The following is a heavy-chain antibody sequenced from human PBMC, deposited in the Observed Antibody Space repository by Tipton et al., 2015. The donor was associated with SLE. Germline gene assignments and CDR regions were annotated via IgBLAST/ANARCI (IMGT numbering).Heavy chain of an antibody. Sequence: TLSLTCTVSGGSISNYYWSWIRQPAGKGLEWIGRIYTSGSTNYNPSLKSRVTISLDTSKNEIYLKLTSVTATDTAVYFCARDPYDSTWRNGWFDPWGQGTLVTVSS. CDR2: IYTSGST. CDR3: ARDPYDSTWRNGWFDP. D-gene: IGHD6-13*01. CDR1: GGSISNYY. J-gene: IGHJ5*02. V-gene: IGHV4-4*07.